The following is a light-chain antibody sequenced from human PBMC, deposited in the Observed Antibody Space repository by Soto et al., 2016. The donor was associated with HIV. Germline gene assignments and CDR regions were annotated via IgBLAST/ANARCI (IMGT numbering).Light chain of an antibody. Sequence: QLTQSPAFLSASVGDRLTLTCRASQSIDDYLNWYQQKPGKTPDLLIYSASSLQSGVPSRFSGRGSGTDFTLTISHLQPEDFATYYCQHKTTFGQRDQ. CDR2: SAS. V-gene: IGKV1-39*01. J-gene: IGKJ1*01. CDR1: QSIDDY. CDR3: QHKTT.